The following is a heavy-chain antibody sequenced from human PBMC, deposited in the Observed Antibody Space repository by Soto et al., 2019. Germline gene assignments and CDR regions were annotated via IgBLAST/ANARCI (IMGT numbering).Heavy chain of an antibody. CDR2: ISSSGSTI. D-gene: IGHD3-3*01. CDR1: GFTFSDYY. V-gene: IGHV3-11*01. J-gene: IGHJ4*02. Sequence: PGGSLRLSCAASGFTFSDYYMSWIRQAPGKGLEWVSYISSSGSTIYYADSVKGRFTISRDNAKNSLYLQMNSLRAEDTAVYYCARGGAAFVLRFLEWLLLDYWGKGTLVTVSS. CDR3: ARGGAAFVLRFLEWLLLDY.